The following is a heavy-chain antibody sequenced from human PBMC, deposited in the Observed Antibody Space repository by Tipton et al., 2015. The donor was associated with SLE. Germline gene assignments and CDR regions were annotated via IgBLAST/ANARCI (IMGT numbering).Heavy chain of an antibody. CDR2: IYYSGST. J-gene: IGHJ6*03. D-gene: IGHD3-3*01. CDR1: GGSITSSSEY. V-gene: IGHV4-61*05. CDR3: ARGTRFLEWLLPFYMDV. Sequence: TLSLTCTVSGGSITSSSEYWGWVRQPPGKGLEWIGYIYYSGSTNYNPSLKSRVTISVDTSKNQFSLKLSSVTAADTAVYYCARGTRFLEWLLPFYMDVWGKGTTVTVSS.